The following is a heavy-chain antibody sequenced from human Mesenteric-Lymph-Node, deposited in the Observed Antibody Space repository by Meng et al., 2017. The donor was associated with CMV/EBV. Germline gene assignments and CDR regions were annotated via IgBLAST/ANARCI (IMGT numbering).Heavy chain of an antibody. CDR1: GYTFTNYD. D-gene: IGHD2-2*01. CDR3: ARDLIVVVPAAILKDVRVPYEEVSWFDP. J-gene: IGHJ5*02. CDR2: MNPNGGDT. Sequence: ASVKVSCKASGYTFTNYDINWVRQATGQGLEWMGWMNPNGGDTEYAQKFQGRVTMTRDTSTSTAYMELRSLRSDDTAVYYCARDLIVVVPAAILKDVRVPYEEVSWFDPWGQGTLVTVSS. V-gene: IGHV1-8*01.